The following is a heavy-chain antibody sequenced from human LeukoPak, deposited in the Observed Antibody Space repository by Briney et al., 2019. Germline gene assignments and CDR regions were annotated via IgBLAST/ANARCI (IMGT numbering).Heavy chain of an antibody. CDR2: ISAYNGNT. Sequence: VASVKVSCKASGHTFTSYGISWVRQAPGQGLEWMGWISAYNGNTNYAQKFQGRVTMTRDTSTSTVYMELSSLRSEDTAVYYCARGPRVVYYDSSGYYYGPFDYWGQGTLVTVSS. CDR3: ARGPRVVYYDSSGYYYGPFDY. D-gene: IGHD3-22*01. J-gene: IGHJ4*02. CDR1: GHTFTSYG. V-gene: IGHV1-18*01.